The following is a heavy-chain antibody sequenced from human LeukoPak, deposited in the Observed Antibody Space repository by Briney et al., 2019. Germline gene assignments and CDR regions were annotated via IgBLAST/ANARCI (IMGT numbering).Heavy chain of an antibody. D-gene: IGHD6-6*01. CDR3: ARSGGPVHFDY. V-gene: IGHV1-69*06. J-gene: IGHJ4*02. Sequence: SVKVSCKASGGTFSSYSMGWVRQAPGQGLEWMGGIIPISDTANYAQKFQGRVTITADKSTSTVYMELSSLRSEDTAVYYCARSGGPVHFDYWGQGTLVTVSS. CDR2: IIPISDTA. CDR1: GGTFSSYS.